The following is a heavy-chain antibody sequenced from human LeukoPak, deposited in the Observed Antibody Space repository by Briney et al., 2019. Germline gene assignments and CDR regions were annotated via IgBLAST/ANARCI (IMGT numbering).Heavy chain of an antibody. CDR2: IYYSGST. J-gene: IGHJ3*02. CDR3: ARRGYYDSSGRHAFDI. Sequence: SETLSLTCTVSGGSISSSSYYWGWIRQPPGKGLEWIGSIYYSGSTYYNPSLKSRVTISVDTSKNQFSLKLSSVTAADTAVYYCARRGYYDSSGRHAFDIWGQGTMVTVSS. V-gene: IGHV4-39*01. D-gene: IGHD3-22*01. CDR1: GGSISSSSYY.